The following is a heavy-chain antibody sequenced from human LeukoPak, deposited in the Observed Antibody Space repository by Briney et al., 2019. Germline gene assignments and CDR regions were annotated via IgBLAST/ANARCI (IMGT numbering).Heavy chain of an antibody. J-gene: IGHJ4*02. CDR3: ARLIRKRALIYY. CDR2: IYYSGST. V-gene: IGHV4-59*12. D-gene: IGHD3-16*01. CDR1: GGSFSSYY. Sequence: SETLSLTCTVSGGSFSSYYWSWIRQPPGKGLEWIGYIYYSGSTNYNPSLKSRVTISVDTSKNQFSLKLSSVTAADTAGYYCARLIRKRALIYYCGQGTLVTVSS.